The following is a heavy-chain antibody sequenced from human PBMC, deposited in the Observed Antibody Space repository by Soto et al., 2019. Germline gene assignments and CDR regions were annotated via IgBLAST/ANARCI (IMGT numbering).Heavy chain of an antibody. J-gene: IGHJ4*02. V-gene: IGHV3-33*01. CDR3: ARDAKWLPSYYFDS. CDR2: IWYDGSNK. D-gene: IGHD3-22*01. Sequence: GGSLRLSCAASGFTFSSYGMHWVRQAPGKGLEWVAVIWYDGSNKYYADSVKGRFTISRDNSKNTLYLQMNSLRAEDTAVYYCARDAKWLPSYYFDSWGQGTLVTVSS. CDR1: GFTFSSYG.